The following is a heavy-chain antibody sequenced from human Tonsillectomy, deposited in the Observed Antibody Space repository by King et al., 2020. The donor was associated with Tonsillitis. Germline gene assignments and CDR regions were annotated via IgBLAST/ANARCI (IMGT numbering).Heavy chain of an antibody. CDR3: ARVREYYDFWSGPYYFDY. CDR2: IKQEGSEK. D-gene: IGHD3-3*01. V-gene: IGHV3-7*03. CDR1: GFTFSSYW. J-gene: IGHJ4*02. Sequence: VQLVESGGGLVQPGGSLRLSCAASGFTFSSYWMSWVRKAPGKGLEWVANIKQEGSEKWYVDSVKGRFTLSRDNAKNSLYLQMSSLRAEDTAVYYCARVREYYDFWSGPYYFDYWGQGTLVTVSS.